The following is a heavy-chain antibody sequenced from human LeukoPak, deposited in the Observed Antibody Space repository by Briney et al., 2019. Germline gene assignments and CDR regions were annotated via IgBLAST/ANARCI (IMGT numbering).Heavy chain of an antibody. J-gene: IGHJ4*02. V-gene: IGHV3-23*01. D-gene: IGHD6-19*01. CDR2: ISGSGGVT. CDR3: AKSLRAMAAYDY. CDR1: GFSFSSYA. Sequence: PGGSLRLSCAASGFSFSSYAMSWVRQAPGKGLEWVSVISGSGGVTYYADSVKGRFTISRDNSENTLYLQLNSLRAEDTAVYYCAKSLRAMAAYDYWGQGTLVTVSS.